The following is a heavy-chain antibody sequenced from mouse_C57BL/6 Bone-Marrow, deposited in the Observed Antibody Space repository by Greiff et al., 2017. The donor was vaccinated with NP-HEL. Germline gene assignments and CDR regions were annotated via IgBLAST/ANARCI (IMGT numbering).Heavy chain of an antibody. CDR3: ARNPPSYYGSSYDYAMEY. CDR2: IWSGGST. J-gene: IGHJ4*01. CDR1: GFSLTSYG. D-gene: IGHD1-1*01. Sequence: VKVVESGPGLVQPSQSLSITCTVSGFSLTSYGVHWVRQSPGKGLEWLGVIWSGGSTDYNAAFISRLSISKDNSKSQVFFKMNSLQADDTAIYYCARNPPSYYGSSYDYAMEYWGQGTSVTVSS. V-gene: IGHV2-2*01.